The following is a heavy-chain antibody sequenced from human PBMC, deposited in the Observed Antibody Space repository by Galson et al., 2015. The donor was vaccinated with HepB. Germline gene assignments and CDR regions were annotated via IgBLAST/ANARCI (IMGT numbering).Heavy chain of an antibody. CDR1: GFTFSSYG. V-gene: IGHV3-33*01. Sequence: SLRLSCAASGFTFSSYGMHWVRQAPGKGLEWVAVIWYDGSNKYYADSVKGRFTISRDNSKNTLYLQMNSLRAEDTAVYYCARDISLGSRAYYYYGMDVWGQGTTVTVSS. D-gene: IGHD1-14*01. CDR3: ARDISLGSRAYYYYGMDV. CDR2: IWYDGSNK. J-gene: IGHJ6*02.